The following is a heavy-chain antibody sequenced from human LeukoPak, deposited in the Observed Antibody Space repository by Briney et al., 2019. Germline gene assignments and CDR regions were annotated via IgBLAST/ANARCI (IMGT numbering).Heavy chain of an antibody. D-gene: IGHD5-24*01. J-gene: IGHJ5*02. CDR3: ATDHSMANTAWWFDP. V-gene: IGHV1-46*01. CDR2: INPSGTGT. Sequence: ASVKVSCKASGYTITNNYMHWVRQAPGQGLECMGVINPSGTGTSYAQKFQGRITMSRDTSTSTVYMELSSLRSEDTAFYYCATDHSMANTAWWFDPWGQGTLVTVSS. CDR1: GYTITNNY.